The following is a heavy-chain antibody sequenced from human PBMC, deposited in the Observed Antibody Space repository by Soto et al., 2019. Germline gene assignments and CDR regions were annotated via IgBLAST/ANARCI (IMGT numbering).Heavy chain of an antibody. CDR1: GYSFTTKW. CDR2: IDPSDSYT. D-gene: IGHD5-12*01. J-gene: IGHJ4*02. CDR3: AREIYSGYDFYY. Sequence: PGESLKISCKGSGYSFTTKWINWVRQTPEKGLEWMGRIDPSDSYTNYGPSFQGHVTISADKSISTAYLQWSTLKASDTAVYYCAREIYSGYDFYYWGQGTLVTVSS. V-gene: IGHV5-10-1*01.